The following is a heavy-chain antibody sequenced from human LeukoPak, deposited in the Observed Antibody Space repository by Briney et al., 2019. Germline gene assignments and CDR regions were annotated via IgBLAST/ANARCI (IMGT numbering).Heavy chain of an antibody. V-gene: IGHV3-23*01. CDR2: VSGSGGST. D-gene: IGHD3-22*01. Sequence: GGSLRLSCAASGFSFSSYAMSWVRQAPGKGLEWVSSVSGSGGSTYNADSVKGRFTISRDNSKNTLDLQVNSLRAKDTAVYYCAKRHDSNGPTGYFDYWGQGILVTVSS. CDR1: GFSFSSYA. CDR3: AKRHDSNGPTGYFDY. J-gene: IGHJ4*02.